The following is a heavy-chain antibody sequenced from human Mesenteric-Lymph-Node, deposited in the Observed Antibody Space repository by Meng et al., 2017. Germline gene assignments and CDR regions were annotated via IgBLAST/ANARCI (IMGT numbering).Heavy chain of an antibody. V-gene: IGHV3-23*01. CDR1: GFTFSSYA. J-gene: IGHJ4*02. CDR3: VKDRRPYYYDSSGYYSIIFDY. Sequence: GGSLRLSCAASGFTFSSYAMSWVRQAPGKGLEWVSGISGSGDSTYYADSVKGRFTISRDNSKNTLYLQMNSLRAEDTAVYYCVKDRRPYYYDSSGYYSIIFDYWGQGTLVTVSS. CDR2: ISGSGDST. D-gene: IGHD3-22*01.